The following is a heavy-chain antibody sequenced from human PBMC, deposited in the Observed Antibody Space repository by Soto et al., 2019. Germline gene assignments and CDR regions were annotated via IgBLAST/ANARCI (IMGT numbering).Heavy chain of an antibody. CDR3: AKQLGVVVVAGARAVDPTKYFQH. CDR2: ISGSGGST. V-gene: IGHV3-23*01. D-gene: IGHD2-15*01. J-gene: IGHJ1*01. CDR1: GFTFSSYA. Sequence: GGSLRLSCAASGFTFSSYAMSWVRQAPGKGLEWVSAISGSGGSTYYADSVKGRFTISRDNSKNTLYLQMNSLRAEDTAVYYCAKQLGVVVVAGARAVDPTKYFQHWGQGTLVTVSS.